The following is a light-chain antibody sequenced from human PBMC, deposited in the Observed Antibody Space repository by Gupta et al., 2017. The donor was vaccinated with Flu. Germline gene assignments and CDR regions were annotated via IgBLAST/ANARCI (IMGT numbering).Light chain of an antibody. CDR1: KSRDKC. J-gene: IGLJ2*01. CDR3: QVCDSSSVV. V-gene: IGLV3-1*01. Sequence: CSGDKSRDKCPCWYQQKPGQSPVLVIYQDSKRPSGIPERFSGSNTGNTATLTIGGTQAMDEADYYCQVCDSSSVVFGRGTKLTVL. CDR2: QDS.